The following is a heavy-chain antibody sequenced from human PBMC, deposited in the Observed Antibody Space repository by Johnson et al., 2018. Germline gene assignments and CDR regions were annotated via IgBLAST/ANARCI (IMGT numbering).Heavy chain of an antibody. V-gene: IGHV3-30*18. D-gene: IGHD3-16*02. CDR3: AKDKDSQGIVSRMYFQH. CDR2: IPYDGSNK. CDR1: GFTFSSYG. J-gene: IGHJ1*01. Sequence: QVQLVQSGGGVVQXGRSLRLSCAASGFTFSSYGMHWVRQAPGKGLEWVAVIPYDGSNKHYAESVKGRFTISRDNSKNTLYLQMNSLRAEATGVYYSAKDKDSQGIVSRMYFQHWGQGTLVTVSS.